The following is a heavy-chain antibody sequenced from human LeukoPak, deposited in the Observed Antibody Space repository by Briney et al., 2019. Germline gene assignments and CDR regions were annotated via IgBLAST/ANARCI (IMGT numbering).Heavy chain of an antibody. J-gene: IGHJ6*03. CDR3: ARVNLVTPYYYYYYMDV. V-gene: IGHV7-4-1*02. CDR1: GYTFTSYA. D-gene: IGHD4-23*01. Sequence: ASVKVSCKASGYTFTSYAMNWVRQAPGQGLEWMGWINTNTGNPTYAQGFTGRFAFSLDTSVSTAYLQISSLKAEDTAVYYCARVNLVTPYYYYYYMDVWGKGTTVTVSS. CDR2: INTNTGNP.